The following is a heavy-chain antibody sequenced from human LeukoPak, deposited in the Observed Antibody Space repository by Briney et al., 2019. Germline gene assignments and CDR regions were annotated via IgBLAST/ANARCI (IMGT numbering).Heavy chain of an antibody. CDR3: ASYQSVVHFFRY. CDR1: GGSISSGGYY. V-gene: IGHV4-31*03. J-gene: IGHJ4*02. CDR2: IYYSGST. Sequence: SETLSLTCTVSGGSISSGGYYWSWIRQHPGKGLEWIGYIYYSGSTYYNPSLKSRVTISVDTSKNQFSLKLGSVTAADTAVYYCASYQSVVHFFRYWGQGTLVTVSS. D-gene: IGHD2-21*01.